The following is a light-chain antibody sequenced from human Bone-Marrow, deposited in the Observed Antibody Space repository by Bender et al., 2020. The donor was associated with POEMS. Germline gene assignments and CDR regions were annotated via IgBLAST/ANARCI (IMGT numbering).Light chain of an antibody. CDR2: EVN. J-gene: IGLJ1*01. V-gene: IGLV2-8*01. Sequence: QSALTQPPSASGSPGQSVTISCTGTSSDIGGYDSVSWYHQLPGRAPRLLIFEVNKRPPGVPDRFSASRSGNTASLTVSGLQAADEGDYYCLSNIGSATYVFGSGTTVTVL. CDR1: SSDIGGYDS. CDR3: LSNIGSATYV.